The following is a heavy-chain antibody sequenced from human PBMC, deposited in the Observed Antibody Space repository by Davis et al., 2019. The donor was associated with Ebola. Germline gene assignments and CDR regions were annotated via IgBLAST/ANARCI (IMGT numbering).Heavy chain of an antibody. D-gene: IGHD6-6*01. V-gene: IGHV3-9*01. CDR3: TKDSSVGFDYFDY. J-gene: IGHJ4*02. Sequence: SLKISCTASGFTFDDYAMHWVRQAPGKGLEWVSGISWNSGSIGYADSVKGRFTISRDNARNSLYLQMNSLRVEDTAIYYCTKDSSVGFDYFDYWGQGTLVSVSS. CDR1: GFTFDDYA. CDR2: ISWNSGSI.